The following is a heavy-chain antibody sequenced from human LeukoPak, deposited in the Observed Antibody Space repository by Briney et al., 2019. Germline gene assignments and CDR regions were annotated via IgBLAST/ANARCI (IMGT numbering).Heavy chain of an antibody. CDR1: GFTVSSSY. J-gene: IGHJ6*02. CDR2: XXXXGST. Sequence: TGGSLRLSCAASGFTVSSSYMSXVRQAPGKGXXXXXVXXXXGSTYYADSVKGRXTISRDNSKNTLYLQMNSLRAEDTAVYYCARDTIVVRGVQYYYGMDVWGQGTTVTVSS. D-gene: IGHD3-10*01. V-gene: IGHV3-66*01. CDR3: ARDTIVVRGVQYYYGMDV.